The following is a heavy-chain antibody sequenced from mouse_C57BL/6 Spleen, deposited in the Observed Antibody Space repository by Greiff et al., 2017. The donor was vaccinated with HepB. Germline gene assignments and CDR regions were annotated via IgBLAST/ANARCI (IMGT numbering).Heavy chain of an antibody. D-gene: IGHD2-3*01. CDR2: IDPETGGT. CDR1: GYTFTDYE. CDR3: TDDGYYRWFAY. V-gene: IGHV1-15*01. J-gene: IGHJ3*01. Sequence: VQLQQSGAELVRPGASVTLSCKASGYTFTDYEMHWVKQTPVHGLEWIGAIDPETGGTAYNQKFKGKAILTADKSSSTAYMELRSLTSEDSAVYYCTDDGYYRWFAYWGQGTLVTVSA.